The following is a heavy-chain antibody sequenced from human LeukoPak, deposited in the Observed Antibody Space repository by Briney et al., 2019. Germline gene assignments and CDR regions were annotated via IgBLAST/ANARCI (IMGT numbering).Heavy chain of an antibody. CDR2: INPNSGGT. D-gene: IGHD4-17*01. V-gene: IGHV1-2*06. J-gene: IGHJ4*02. CDR3: ARGQDYGDYVDY. CDR1: GYTFTGYY. Sequence: ASVKVSCKASGYTFTGYYMHWVRQAPGQGLEWMGRINPNSGGTNYAQKFRGRVTMTRDTSISTAYMELSRLRSDDTAVYYCARGQDYGDYVDYWGQGTLVTVSS.